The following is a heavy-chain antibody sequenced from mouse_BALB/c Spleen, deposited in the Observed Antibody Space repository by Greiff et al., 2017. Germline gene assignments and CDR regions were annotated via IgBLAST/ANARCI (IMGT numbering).Heavy chain of an antibody. CDR1: GFSLTSYG. V-gene: IGHV2-2*02. CDR2: IWSGGST. CDR3: ARNRGYDWFAY. J-gene: IGHJ3*01. D-gene: IGHD2-2*01. Sequence: QVQLQQSGPGLVQPSQSLSITCTVSGFSLTSYGVHWVRQSPGKGLEWLGVIWSGGSTDYNAAFISRLSISKDNSKSQVFFKMNSLQANDTAIYYCARNRGYDWFAYWGQGTLVTVSA.